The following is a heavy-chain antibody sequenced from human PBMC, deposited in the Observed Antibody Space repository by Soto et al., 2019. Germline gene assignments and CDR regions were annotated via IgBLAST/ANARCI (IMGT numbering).Heavy chain of an antibody. V-gene: IGHV4-38-2*01. Sequence: PSETLSLTCAVSGYSIRGGYFWGWIRQPPGKGLEWIGSMYHSGITYYNLSLKSRVTISVDTSKNQLSLKLSSATAADTAVYYCARSMYSTSAQLYYGMDVWGQGTTVTVSS. D-gene: IGHD6-6*01. CDR2: MYHSGIT. CDR3: ARSMYSTSAQLYYGMDV. J-gene: IGHJ6*02. CDR1: GYSIRGGYF.